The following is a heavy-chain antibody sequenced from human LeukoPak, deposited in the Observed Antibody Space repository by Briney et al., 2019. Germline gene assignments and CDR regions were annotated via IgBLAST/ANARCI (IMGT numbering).Heavy chain of an antibody. CDR3: TRQSENSSLDY. D-gene: IGHD2/OR15-2a*01. Sequence: SETLSLTCAVYGGSFSGYYWSWIRQPPGKGLEWIGEINHSGSTNYNPSLKSRVTISVDTSKNQFSLKLSSVTAADTAVYFCTRQSENSSLDYWGQGTLVTVSS. CDR1: GGSFSGYY. V-gene: IGHV4-34*01. CDR2: INHSGST. J-gene: IGHJ4*02.